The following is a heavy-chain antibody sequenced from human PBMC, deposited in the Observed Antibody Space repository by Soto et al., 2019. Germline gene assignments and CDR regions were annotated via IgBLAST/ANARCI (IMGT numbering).Heavy chain of an antibody. CDR2: ISAGGST. V-gene: IGHV3-23*01. CDR1: GFTFSNYA. CDR3: AKDTAHDIILTYRMVTGMDG. Sequence: SLRLSCAASGFTFSNYAMSWVRQAPGKGLEWVSGISAGGSTYYADSVKGRFTISRDNSKNTLFLQMNSLRAEDTAIYYCAKDTAHDIILTYRMVTGMDGWGQGTTVTVSS. D-gene: IGHD3-9*01. J-gene: IGHJ6*02.